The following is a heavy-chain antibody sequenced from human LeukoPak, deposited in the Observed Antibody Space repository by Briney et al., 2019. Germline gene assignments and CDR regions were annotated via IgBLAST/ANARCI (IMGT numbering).Heavy chain of an antibody. Sequence: QPGGSLRLSCAASGFSFRNAWMSWVRQAPGKGLEWVSAISGSGGSTYYADSVKGRFTISRDNSKNTLYLQMNSLRAEDTAVYYCAKDLVGSSWYCLDYWGQGTLVTVSS. CDR2: ISGSGGST. V-gene: IGHV3-23*01. D-gene: IGHD6-13*01. CDR1: GFSFRNAW. J-gene: IGHJ4*02. CDR3: AKDLVGSSWYCLDY.